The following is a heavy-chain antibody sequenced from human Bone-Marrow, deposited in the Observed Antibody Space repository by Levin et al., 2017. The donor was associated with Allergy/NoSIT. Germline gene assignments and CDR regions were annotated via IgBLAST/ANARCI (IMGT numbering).Heavy chain of an antibody. V-gene: IGHV7-4-1*02. Sequence: GESLKISCKASGYPFTSYTINWVRQAPGQGLEWMGWIVTNTGRPTYAQRFTGRFVFSLDTPVSTAYLQISTLKAEDTAVYYCARDDSDSSGYYLGAYWGQGTLVTVSS. D-gene: IGHD3-22*01. CDR2: IVTNTGRP. CDR1: GYPFTSYT. CDR3: ARDDSDSSGYYLGAY. J-gene: IGHJ4*02.